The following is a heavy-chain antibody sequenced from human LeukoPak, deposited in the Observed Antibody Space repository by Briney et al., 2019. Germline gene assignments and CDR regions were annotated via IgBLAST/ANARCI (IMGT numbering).Heavy chain of an antibody. D-gene: IGHD3-9*01. CDR1: GYTFTSYG. CDR3: ARNGRYFDWLSYNWFDP. V-gene: IGHV1-18*01. CDR2: ISAYNGNT. J-gene: IGHJ5*02. Sequence: ASVKVSCKASGYTFTSYGISWVRQAPGQGPEWMGWISAYNGNTNYAQKLQGRVTMTTDTSTSTAYMELRSLRSDDTAVYYCARNGRYFDWLSYNWFDPWGQGTLVTVSS.